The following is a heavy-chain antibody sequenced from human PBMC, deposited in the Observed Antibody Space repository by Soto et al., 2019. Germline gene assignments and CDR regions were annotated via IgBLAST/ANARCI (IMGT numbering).Heavy chain of an antibody. Sequence: SETLSLTCAVYGGSFSGYYWSWIRQPPGKGLEWIGEINHSGSTNYNPSLKSRVTISVDTSKNQFSLKLSSVTAADTAVYYCAGGVGARSHASYYYYYGMDVWGQGTTVTVSS. D-gene: IGHD1-26*01. CDR1: GGSFSGYY. CDR3: AGGVGARSHASYYYYYGMDV. J-gene: IGHJ6*02. CDR2: INHSGST. V-gene: IGHV4-34*01.